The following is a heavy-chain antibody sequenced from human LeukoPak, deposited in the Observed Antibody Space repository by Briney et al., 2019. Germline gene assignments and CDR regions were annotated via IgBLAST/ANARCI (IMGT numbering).Heavy chain of an antibody. CDR3: ATIYCSGGSCYYFDY. D-gene: IGHD2-15*01. CDR2: IKKDGSEK. Sequence: GGCLRLSCAASGITFSNYWMSRVRQAPGKGLEWVANIKKDGSEKYYVDSVKGRFTISRDNAKNSLYLQMNSLRAEDTAVCYCATIYCSGGSCYYFDYWGQGTLVTVSS. J-gene: IGHJ4*02. CDR1: GITFSNYW. V-gene: IGHV3-7*03.